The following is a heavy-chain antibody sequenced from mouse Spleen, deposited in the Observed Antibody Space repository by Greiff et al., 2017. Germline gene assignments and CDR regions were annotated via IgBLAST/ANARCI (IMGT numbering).Heavy chain of an antibody. J-gene: IGHJ3*01. CDR3: ARDRNYYGSSSFAY. CDR1: GFSLTSYG. Sequence: VMLVESGPGLVAPSQSLSITCTVSGFSLTSYGVHWVRQPPGKGLEWLGVIWAGGSTNYNSALMSRLSISKDNSKSQVFLKMNSLQTDDTAMYYCARDRNYYGSSSFAYWGQGTLVTVSA. CDR2: IWAGGST. D-gene: IGHD1-1*01. V-gene: IGHV2-9*02.